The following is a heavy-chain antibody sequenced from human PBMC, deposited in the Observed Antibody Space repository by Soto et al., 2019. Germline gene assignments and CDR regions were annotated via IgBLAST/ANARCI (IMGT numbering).Heavy chain of an antibody. Sequence: SETLSLTCTVSGVSISSSNYYWGWIRQPPGKGLEWIGSISYSGNTYYNPSLKSRVTISVDTSKNQFSLKLSSVTAADTAVYYCARVTRGIAASARGYYYGMDVWGQGTTVTVSS. J-gene: IGHJ6*02. D-gene: IGHD6-13*01. CDR1: GVSISSSNYY. CDR3: ARVTRGIAASARGYYYGMDV. V-gene: IGHV4-39*07. CDR2: ISYSGNT.